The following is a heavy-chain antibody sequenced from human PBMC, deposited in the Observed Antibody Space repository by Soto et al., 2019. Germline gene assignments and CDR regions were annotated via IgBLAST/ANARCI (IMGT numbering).Heavy chain of an antibody. V-gene: IGHV3-23*01. CDR2: ISAGGSNT. CDR1: GFTFSNYA. CDR3: AKEYSTSFDH. D-gene: IGHD6-6*01. Sequence: VGSLRLSCAASGFTFSNYAMNWVRQAPGKGLEWVSAISAGGSNTNYADSVKGRFTISSDTSKNTLYLQMNSLRAEDTAVYYCAKEYSTSFDHWGQGTLVTVSS. J-gene: IGHJ5*02.